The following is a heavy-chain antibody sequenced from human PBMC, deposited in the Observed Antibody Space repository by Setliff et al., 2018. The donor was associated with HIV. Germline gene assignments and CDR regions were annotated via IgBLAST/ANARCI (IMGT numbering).Heavy chain of an antibody. V-gene: IGHV4-59*01. Sequence: ASETLSLTCTVSGGSISSYYWSWIRQPPGKGLEWIGYISYTGTTKYNPSLKSRVTISVDTSKNQFSVRLSSVSAADTAVYFCARHVARFDYDTGGYYVSHFDYWGQGTQVTVSS. CDR2: ISYTGTT. CDR1: GGSISSYY. J-gene: IGHJ4*02. CDR3: ARHVARFDYDTGGYYVSHFDY. D-gene: IGHD3-22*01.